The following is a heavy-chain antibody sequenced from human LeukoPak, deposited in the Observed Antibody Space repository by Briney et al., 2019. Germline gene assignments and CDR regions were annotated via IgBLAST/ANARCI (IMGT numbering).Heavy chain of an antibody. Sequence: ESLKISCKGSGYSFTSYWIGWVRQMPGKGLEWMGIIYPGDSDTRYSPSFQGQVTISADKSISTAYLQWRSLKASDTAMYYCARATPYYDILTGYYPGWFDPWGQGTLVTVSS. CDR3: ARATPYYDILTGYYPGWFDP. J-gene: IGHJ5*02. CDR1: GYSFTSYW. CDR2: IYPGDSDT. D-gene: IGHD3-9*01. V-gene: IGHV5-51*01.